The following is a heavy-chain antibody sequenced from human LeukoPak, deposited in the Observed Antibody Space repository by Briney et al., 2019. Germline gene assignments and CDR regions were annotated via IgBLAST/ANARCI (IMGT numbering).Heavy chain of an antibody. Sequence: SVKLSCKASRHTLTSYYMHWVRHAPEQGREWMGIINPSGGHTIYTQKFQGSLPMTRDTPTRPVYMEQSSLRSEDTAVYYCARDLIPSDSSGEDYWGQGTMVTVSS. CDR2: INPSGGHT. CDR1: RHTLTSYY. D-gene: IGHD3-22*01. CDR3: ARDLIPSDSSGEDY. V-gene: IGHV1-46*01. J-gene: IGHJ4*02.